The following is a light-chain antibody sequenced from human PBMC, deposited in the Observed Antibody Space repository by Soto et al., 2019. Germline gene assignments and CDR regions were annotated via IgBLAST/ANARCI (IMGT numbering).Light chain of an antibody. Sequence: QSALTQPPSASGSPGQSVTISCSGTSSDVGGYNYVSWHQQHPDKAPKLMIYEVSKRPSGVPDRFSGSKSGNTASLIVSGLQAEDEADYYCSSYAGSNNFVFGTGTKVTVL. V-gene: IGLV2-8*01. J-gene: IGLJ1*01. CDR1: SSDVGGYNY. CDR3: SSYAGSNNFV. CDR2: EVS.